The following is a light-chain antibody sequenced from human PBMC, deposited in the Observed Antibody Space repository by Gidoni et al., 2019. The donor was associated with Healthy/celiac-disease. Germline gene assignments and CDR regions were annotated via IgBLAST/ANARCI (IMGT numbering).Light chain of an antibody. CDR2: GAS. V-gene: IGKV3-15*01. CDR1: QSVSSN. CDR3: QQDKNW. Sequence: EIVMTQSPATLSVSPGERATLSCRASQSVSSNLAWYKQKPGQAPRLLIYGASTRATGIPARFSGSGSGTECTLTISSLQSKDFAGYYCQQDKNWLGQGTKLEIK. J-gene: IGKJ2*01.